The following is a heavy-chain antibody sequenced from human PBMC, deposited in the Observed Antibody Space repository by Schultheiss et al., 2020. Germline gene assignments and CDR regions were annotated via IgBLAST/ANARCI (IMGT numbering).Heavy chain of an antibody. J-gene: IGHJ4*02. V-gene: IGHV3-30-3*01. CDR3: ARNRGPYSSGYYFDY. CDR1: GFTVSSNY. D-gene: IGHD3-22*01. Sequence: GGSLRLSCAASGFTVSSNYMSWVRQAPGKGLEWVAVISYDGSNKYYADSVKGRFTLSRDSSKNTVYLQMNHLRPEDTAVYYCARNRGPYSSGYYFDYWGQGTLVTGYS. CDR2: ISYDGSNK.